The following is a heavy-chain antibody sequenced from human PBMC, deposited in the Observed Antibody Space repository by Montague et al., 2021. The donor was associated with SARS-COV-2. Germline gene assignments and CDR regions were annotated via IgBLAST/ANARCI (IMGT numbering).Heavy chain of an antibody. CDR3: ALPLGGARFDP. CDR2: IFHSGTT. V-gene: IGHV4-4*02. D-gene: IGHD3-16*01. Sequence: SETLSLTCTVSGGSISSDNWWTWVRQPPGKGLEWIGDIFHSGTTXYNPSLKSRLTISVGKSKNQISLKLISVTAADTAMYYCALPLGGARFDPWGQGTLVTVSS. CDR1: GGSISSDNW. J-gene: IGHJ5*02.